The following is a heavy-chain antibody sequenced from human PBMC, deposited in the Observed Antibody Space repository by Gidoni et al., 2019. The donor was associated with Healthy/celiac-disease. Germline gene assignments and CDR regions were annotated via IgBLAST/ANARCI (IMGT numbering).Heavy chain of an antibody. D-gene: IGHD6-13*01. CDR2: IWYYGSNK. CDR1: GFTFSRYG. J-gene: IGHJ4*02. V-gene: IGHV3-33*03. CDR3: ARPADGYSSTLYEIDY. Sequence: QVQLVASGGGVVQPGRSLRLSCAAAGFTFSRYGMHWVRQAPGKGLEWVAVIWYYGSNKYYAYSVKGRFTISRANSKHTLYLQMNSLRAEDTALYYCARPADGYSSTLYEIDYWGQGTLVTVSS.